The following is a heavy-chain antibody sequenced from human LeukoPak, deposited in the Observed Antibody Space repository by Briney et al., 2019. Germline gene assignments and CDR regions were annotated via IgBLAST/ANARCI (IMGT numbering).Heavy chain of an antibody. D-gene: IGHD2-2*01. CDR3: TRDEVVVPAASYYYYYMDV. Sequence: GGSLRLSCTASGFTFGDYAMSWVRQAPGKGLEWVGFIRSKAYGGTTEYAASVKGRFTISRDDSKSIAYLQMNSLKTEDTAVYYCTRDEVVVPAASYYYYYMDVWGKGTTVTVSS. CDR1: GFTFGDYA. CDR2: IRSKAYGGTT. J-gene: IGHJ6*03. V-gene: IGHV3-49*04.